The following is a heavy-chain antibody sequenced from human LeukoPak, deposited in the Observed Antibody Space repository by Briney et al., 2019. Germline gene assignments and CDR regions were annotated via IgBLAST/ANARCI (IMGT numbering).Heavy chain of an antibody. Sequence: SGGSLRLSCAASGFTFSSYWMHWVRQAPGKGLVWVSRINSDGSSTSYADSVKGRFTISRDNAKNTLYLQMNSLRAEDTAVYYCAREAAVIKYPPDYWGQGTLVTVSS. V-gene: IGHV3-74*01. CDR2: INSDGSST. D-gene: IGHD2-15*01. J-gene: IGHJ4*02. CDR3: AREAAVIKYPPDY. CDR1: GFTFSSYW.